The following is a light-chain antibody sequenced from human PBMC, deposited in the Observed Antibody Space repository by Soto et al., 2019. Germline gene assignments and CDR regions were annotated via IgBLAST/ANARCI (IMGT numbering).Light chain of an antibody. CDR1: SSDVGGYNY. V-gene: IGLV2-14*01. Sequence: QSVLTQPASVSGSPGQSITISCTGTSSDVGGYNYVSWYQQHPGKAPKLMIYEVSNRPSGVSNRFSGSKSGNTASLTISGLQAEDEADYYCSSYTISSTGVLFGGGTKVTVL. CDR3: SSYTISSTGVL. J-gene: IGLJ2*01. CDR2: EVS.